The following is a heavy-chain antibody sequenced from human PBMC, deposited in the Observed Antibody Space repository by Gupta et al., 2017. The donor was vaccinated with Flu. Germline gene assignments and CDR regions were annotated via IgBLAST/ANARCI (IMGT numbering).Heavy chain of an antibody. V-gene: IGHV1-69*01. J-gene: IGHJ4*02. CDR1: GGTFSSYA. CDR3: ARGRTYYYDSSAY. Sequence: QVQLVQSGSEVKKPGSSVKVSCKASGGTFSSYAISGVRQAPGQGLEWMGGIIGMFGTTDYAQKFQGRVTITADEFTSTAYMELSSLRSDDTAVYYCARGRTYYYDSSAYWGQGTLVTVSS. D-gene: IGHD3-22*01. CDR2: IIGMFGTT.